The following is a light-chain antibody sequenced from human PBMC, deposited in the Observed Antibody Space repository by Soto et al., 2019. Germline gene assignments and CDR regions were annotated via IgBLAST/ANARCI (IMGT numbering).Light chain of an antibody. CDR1: QSISSW. Sequence: TLSPSLGDRVTITCRASQSISSWLAWYPQNPGKAPKLLIYDASSLESGVPSRFSGSGSGTEFTLTISSLQPDDVAICYCRPYYSYSPLTFCGG. V-gene: IGKV1-5*01. J-gene: IGKJ4*01. CDR2: DAS. CDR3: RPYYSYSPLT.